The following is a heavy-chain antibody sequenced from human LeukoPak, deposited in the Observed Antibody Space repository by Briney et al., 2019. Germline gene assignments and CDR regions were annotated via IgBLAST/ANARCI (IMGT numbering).Heavy chain of an antibody. D-gene: IGHD3-10*01. J-gene: IGHJ4*02. CDR2: INPNSGGT. V-gene: IGHV1-2*02. CDR3: ARDRGSGSYSFDY. CDR1: GYSFTDYY. Sequence: ASVKVSCKASGYSFTDYYMHWVRQAPGQGLEWMGWINPNSGGTNYAQKFQGRVTMTRDTSISTAYMEVSRLRSDDTAVYYCARDRGSGSYSFDYWGQGTLVTVSS.